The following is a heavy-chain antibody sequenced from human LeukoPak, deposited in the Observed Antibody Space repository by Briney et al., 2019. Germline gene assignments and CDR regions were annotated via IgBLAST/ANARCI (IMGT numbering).Heavy chain of an antibody. J-gene: IGHJ4*02. D-gene: IGHD1-7*01. Sequence: PSQTLSLTCTVSGGSISGGGYYWSWNRQPPGKGLEWIGYIYHSGSTYYNPSLKSRVTISVDRSKNQFSLKLSSVTAADTAVYYCARTREELELDYWGQGTLVTVSS. CDR2: IYHSGST. CDR1: GGSISGGGYY. V-gene: IGHV4-30-2*01. CDR3: ARTREELELDY.